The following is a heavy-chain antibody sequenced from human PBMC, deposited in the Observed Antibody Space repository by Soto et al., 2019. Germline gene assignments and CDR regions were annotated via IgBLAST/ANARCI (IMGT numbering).Heavy chain of an antibody. D-gene: IGHD4-4*01. Sequence: GGSLRLSCAASGFTFSSYGMHWVRQAPGKGLEWVAVISYDGSNKYYADSVKGRFTISRDNSKNTLYLQMNSLRAEDTAVYYCAMSGNSEGVVDYWGQGTLVTVSS. V-gene: IGHV3-30*03. CDR2: ISYDGSNK. CDR3: AMSGNSEGVVDY. CDR1: GFTFSSYG. J-gene: IGHJ4*02.